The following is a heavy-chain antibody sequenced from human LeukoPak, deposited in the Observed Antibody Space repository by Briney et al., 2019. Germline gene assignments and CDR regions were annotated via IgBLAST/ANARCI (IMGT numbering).Heavy chain of an antibody. V-gene: IGHV3-23*01. CDR3: ATASYSSGPYYYGMDV. CDR2: ISGSGGST. Sequence: GGSLRLSCAASGFTFSSYAMSWVRQAPGKGLEWVSAISGSGGSTYYADSVKGRFTISRDNSKNTLYLHMNSLRAEDTALYYCATASYSSGPYYYGMDVWGHGTTVTVSS. J-gene: IGHJ6*02. CDR1: GFTFSSYA. D-gene: IGHD6-19*01.